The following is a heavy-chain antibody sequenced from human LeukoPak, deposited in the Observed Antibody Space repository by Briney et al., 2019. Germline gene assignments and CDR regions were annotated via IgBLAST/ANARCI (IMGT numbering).Heavy chain of an antibody. CDR2: VSGSGGST. Sequence: GGSLRLSCAASGFTFSSYAMSWVRQAPGKGLEWVSAVSGSGGSTYYADSVKGRFTISRDNSKNTLYLQMNSLRAEDAAVYYCAKDTYYYYDSSGSLDYWGQGTLVTVSS. CDR1: GFTFSSYA. J-gene: IGHJ4*02. CDR3: AKDTYYYYDSSGSLDY. V-gene: IGHV3-23*01. D-gene: IGHD3-22*01.